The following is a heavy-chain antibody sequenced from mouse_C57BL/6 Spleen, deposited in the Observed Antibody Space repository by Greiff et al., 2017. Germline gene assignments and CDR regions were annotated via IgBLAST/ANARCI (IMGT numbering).Heavy chain of an antibody. Sequence: VQLKESGAELVRPGASVKLSCTASGFNIKDYYMHWVKQRPEQGLEWIGRIDPEDGDTEYAPKFQGKATMTADTSSNTAYLQLSSLTSEDTAVYYCTTRDGLPLYAMDYWGQGTSVTVSS. CDR1: GFNIKDYY. J-gene: IGHJ4*01. CDR2: IDPEDGDT. CDR3: TTRDGLPLYAMDY. D-gene: IGHD1-2*01. V-gene: IGHV14-1*01.